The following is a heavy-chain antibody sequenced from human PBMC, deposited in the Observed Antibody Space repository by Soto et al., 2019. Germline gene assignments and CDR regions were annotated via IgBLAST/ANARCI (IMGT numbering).Heavy chain of an antibody. CDR2: IIPIFGTA. V-gene: IGHV1-69*01. J-gene: IGHJ5*02. D-gene: IGHD3-16*02. Sequence: QVQLVQSGAEVKKPGSSVKVSCKASGGTFSSYAISWVRQAPGQGLEWMGGIIPIFGTANYAQKFQGRVTITADESTSTAYMELSSLRSEDTAVYYCARGGVDYVWRSYRLNWFDPWGQGTLVTVSS. CDR3: ARGGVDYVWRSYRLNWFDP. CDR1: GGTFSSYA.